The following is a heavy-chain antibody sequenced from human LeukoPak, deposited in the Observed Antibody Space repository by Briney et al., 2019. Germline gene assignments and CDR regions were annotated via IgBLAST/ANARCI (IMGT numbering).Heavy chain of an antibody. V-gene: IGHV3-23*01. Sequence: GGSLRLSCAAPGFTFSSYAMSWVRQAPGKGLEWVSAISGSGGSTYYADSVKGRFTISRDNSKNTLYLQMNSLRAEDTAVYYCAKDGYRGIAVALIYFDYWGQGTLVTVSS. CDR3: AKDGYRGIAVALIYFDY. CDR2: ISGSGGST. J-gene: IGHJ4*02. CDR1: GFTFSSYA. D-gene: IGHD6-19*01.